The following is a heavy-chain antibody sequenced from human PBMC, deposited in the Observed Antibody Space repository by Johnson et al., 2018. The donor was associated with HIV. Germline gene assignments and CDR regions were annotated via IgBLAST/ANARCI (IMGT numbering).Heavy chain of an antibody. J-gene: IGHJ3*01. Sequence: DGNKNYYADSVKGRVTISRDNSKNTLYLQMNSLRTEDMAVYYCARGDTVVGAKYAFDFWGQGTMVTVSS. V-gene: IGHV3-30*14. CDR2: DGNKN. D-gene: IGHD1-26*01. CDR3: ARGDTVVGAKYAFDF.